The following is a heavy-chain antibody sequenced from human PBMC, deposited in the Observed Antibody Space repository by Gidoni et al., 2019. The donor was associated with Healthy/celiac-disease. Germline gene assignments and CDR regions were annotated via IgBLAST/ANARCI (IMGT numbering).Heavy chain of an antibody. CDR2: IYPRDSDT. J-gene: IGHJ6*02. V-gene: IGHV5-51*01. Sequence: EVELVQSGAEVNKPGDSLKISCKGSGYSFTSYWIAWVRQMPGKGLECMGIIYPRDSDTRYSPSFKGQVTISVDKSVDTAYLQWSSLKASDTAIYYCAKSTMTTLGYYGMDVWGQGTTVSVSS. CDR3: AKSTMTTLGYYGMDV. CDR1: GYSFTSYW. D-gene: IGHD4-17*01.